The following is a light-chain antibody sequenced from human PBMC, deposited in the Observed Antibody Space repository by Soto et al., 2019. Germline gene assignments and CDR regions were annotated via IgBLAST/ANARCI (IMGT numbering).Light chain of an antibody. CDR2: GAS. V-gene: IGKV3-20*01. Sequence: EIVLTQSPGTLSLSPRERATLSCRASQSVSSNYVAWYQHKVGQAPRLLIYGASNRAPGIPDRFSGSGSGTDFTLTISRLEPEDVALYYCQQYAASPRTFGQGTQVEV. CDR3: QQYAASPRT. CDR1: QSVSSNY. J-gene: IGKJ1*01.